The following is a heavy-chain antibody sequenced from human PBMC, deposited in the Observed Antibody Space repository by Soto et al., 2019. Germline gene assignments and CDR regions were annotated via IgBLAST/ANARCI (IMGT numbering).Heavy chain of an antibody. CDR3: ARDPDHPYYDFWTGYYTRGYYYYMDV. J-gene: IGHJ6*03. D-gene: IGHD3-3*01. CDR2: ISAYNGNT. Sequence: ASVKVSCKASGYTFTSYGISWVRQAPGQGLEWMGWISAYNGNTNYAQKLQGRVTMTTDTSTSTAYMELRSLRSDDTAVYYCARDPDHPYYDFWTGYYTRGYYYYMDVWGKGTTGTAAS. V-gene: IGHV1-18*01. CDR1: GYTFTSYG.